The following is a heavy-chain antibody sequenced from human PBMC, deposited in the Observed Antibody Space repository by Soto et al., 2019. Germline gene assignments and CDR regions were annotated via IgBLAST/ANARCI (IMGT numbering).Heavy chain of an antibody. J-gene: IGHJ6*02. V-gene: IGHV1-3*01. CDR3: ARDEDSSGWFSYYGMDV. CDR1: GYTFTSYA. CDR2: INAGNGNT. D-gene: IGHD6-19*01. Sequence: ASVKVSCKASGYTFTSYAMHWVRQAPGQRLEWMGWINAGNGNTNYAQKFQGRVTITADESTSTAYMELSSLRSEDTAVYYCARDEDSSGWFSYYGMDVWGQGTTVTVSS.